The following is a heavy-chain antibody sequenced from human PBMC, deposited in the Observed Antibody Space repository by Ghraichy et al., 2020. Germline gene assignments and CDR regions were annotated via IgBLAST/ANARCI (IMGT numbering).Heavy chain of an antibody. CDR1: GFTFNSYA. CDR2: ISYDGSNK. J-gene: IGHJ5*02. CDR3: ARAQDSSGWYNWFDP. Sequence: GGSLRLSCAASGFTFNSYALHWVRQAPGKGLEWVALISYDGSNKHYADSVKGRFTISRDNSKSTLYLEMNSLTSEDTAVFYCARAQDSSGWYNWFDPWGQVTLVTVSS. D-gene: IGHD6-19*01. V-gene: IGHV3-30-3*01.